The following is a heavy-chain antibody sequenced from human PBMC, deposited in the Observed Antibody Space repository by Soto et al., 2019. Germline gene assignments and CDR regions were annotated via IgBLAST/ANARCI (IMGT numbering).Heavy chain of an antibody. D-gene: IGHD2-15*01. CDR3: AKQGLPHHNWFDP. J-gene: IGHJ5*02. CDR2: ISYDGSNK. Sequence: PGGFLRLSCAASGFTFSSYGIHWVRQAPGKGLEWVAVISYDGSNKYYADSVKGRFTISRDNSKNTLYLQVNSLRADDTAVYYCAKQGLPHHNWFDPWGQGTLVTVSS. CDR1: GFTFSSYG. V-gene: IGHV3-30*18.